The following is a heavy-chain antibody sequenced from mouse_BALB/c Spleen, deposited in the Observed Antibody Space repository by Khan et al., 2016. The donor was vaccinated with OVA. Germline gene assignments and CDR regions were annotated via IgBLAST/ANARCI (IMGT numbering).Heavy chain of an antibody. Sequence: EVQLQESGPGLVKPSPSLSLTCTVTGYSITSDFAWNWVWQFPGNKLEWMGYISFSGSTSYDPSLKSRLSITRDTPKNQFFLQLNSVTTEDTATYYCIRSVYYAYAYAMDYWGRGISGTVSS. CDR3: IRSVYYAYAYAMDY. CDR1: GYSITSDFA. J-gene: IGHJ4*01. V-gene: IGHV3-2*02. D-gene: IGHD2-2*01. CDR2: ISFSGST.